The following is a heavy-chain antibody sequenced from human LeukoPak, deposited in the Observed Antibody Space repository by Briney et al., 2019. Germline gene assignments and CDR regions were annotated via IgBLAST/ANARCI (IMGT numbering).Heavy chain of an antibody. V-gene: IGHV3-23*01. J-gene: IGHJ4*02. CDR2: ISDSGGTT. CDR1: GFTFSSYA. CDR3: AKEEGSGWGLFDY. Sequence: GGSLRLSCEASGFTFSSYAMSWVRQAPGKGLEWVSAISDSGGTTHYSDSVKGRFTISRDNSKNTLYLQMNSLRAEDTAVYYCAKEEGSGWGLFDYWGQGTLVTVSS. D-gene: IGHD6-19*01.